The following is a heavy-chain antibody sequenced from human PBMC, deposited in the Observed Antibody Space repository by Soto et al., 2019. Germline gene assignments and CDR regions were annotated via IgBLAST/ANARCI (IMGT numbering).Heavy chain of an antibody. V-gene: IGHV3-48*02. CDR1: GFTSSSYS. D-gene: IGHD3-9*01. Sequence: GGSLRLSCAASGFTSSSYSMNWVRQAPGKGLEWVSYISSSSSTIYYADSVKGRFTISRDNAKNSLYLQMNSLRDEDTAVYYCASGFASGYFDWLLLSYWGQGTLVTVSS. CDR2: ISSSSSTI. J-gene: IGHJ4*02. CDR3: ASGFASGYFDWLLLSY.